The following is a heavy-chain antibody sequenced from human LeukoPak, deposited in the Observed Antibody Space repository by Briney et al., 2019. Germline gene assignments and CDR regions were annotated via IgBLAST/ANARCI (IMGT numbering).Heavy chain of an antibody. V-gene: IGHV5-51*01. J-gene: IGHJ3*02. CDR2: IYPGDSDT. D-gene: IGHD4-23*01. CDR1: GYSSTSYW. CDR3: ARQRVVTVGNRAFDI. Sequence: GESLKISCKGSGYSSTSYWIGWVRQMPGKGLEWMGIIYPGDSDTRYSPSFQGQVTISADKSISTAYLQWSSLKASDTAMYYCARQRVVTVGNRAFDIWGQGTMVTVSS.